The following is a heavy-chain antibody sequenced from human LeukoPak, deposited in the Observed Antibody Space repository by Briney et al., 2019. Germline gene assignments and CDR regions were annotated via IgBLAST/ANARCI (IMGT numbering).Heavy chain of an antibody. CDR2: ISTYNGNT. V-gene: IGHV1-18*01. J-gene: IGHJ4*02. CDR3: ATPSPTYDFWSGPKSRFDY. CDR1: GYTFTTYG. D-gene: IGHD3-3*01. Sequence: GASVKVSCKASGYTFTTYGISWVRQAPGQGLEWMGWISTYNGNTNYAQKLQGRVTMTTDTSTSTAYMELSSLRSEDTAVYYCATPSPTYDFWSGPKSRFDYWGQGTLVTVSS.